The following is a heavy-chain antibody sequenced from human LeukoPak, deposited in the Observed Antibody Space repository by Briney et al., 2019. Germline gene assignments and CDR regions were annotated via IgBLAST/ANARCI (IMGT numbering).Heavy chain of an antibody. D-gene: IGHD4-23*01. CDR2: ISSSSSYI. V-gene: IGHV3-21*01. CDR1: GFTFSNYS. J-gene: IGHJ4*02. CDR3: ARDLNDYGGNSY. Sequence: GGSLRLSCAASGFTFSNYSMNWVRQAPGKGLEWVSSISSSSSYIYYADSVKGRFTISRDNAKNSLYPQMNSLRAEDTAVYYCARDLNDYGGNSYWGQGTLVTVSS.